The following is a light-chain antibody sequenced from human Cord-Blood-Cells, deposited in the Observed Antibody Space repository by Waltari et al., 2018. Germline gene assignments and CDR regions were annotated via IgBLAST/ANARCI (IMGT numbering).Light chain of an antibody. V-gene: IGKV3-11*01. J-gene: IGKJ5*01. CDR2: DAS. CDR3: QQRSNWPIT. Sequence: IVLTQSPATLSLSPGERATLSCRASQSVSSYLAWYQQNPGQAPRLLIYDASNRATGIPARFSGSGSETDFTLTISSLEPEDFAVYYWQQRSNWPITFGQGTRLEIK. CDR1: QSVSSY.